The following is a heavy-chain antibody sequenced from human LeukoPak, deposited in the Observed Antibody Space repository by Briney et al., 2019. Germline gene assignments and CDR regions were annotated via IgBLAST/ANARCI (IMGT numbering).Heavy chain of an antibody. Sequence: GALRLSCAASGFTFRSYGMSWVRQAPGKGLEWVSAISGSGGSTYYADSVQGRFTISRDNSKNTLYLQMNSLRAEDTAVYYCARGGGYSYGSFDYWGQGTLVTVSS. CDR2: ISGSGGST. CDR1: GFTFRSYG. V-gene: IGHV3-23*01. CDR3: ARGGGYSYGSFDY. J-gene: IGHJ4*02. D-gene: IGHD5-18*01.